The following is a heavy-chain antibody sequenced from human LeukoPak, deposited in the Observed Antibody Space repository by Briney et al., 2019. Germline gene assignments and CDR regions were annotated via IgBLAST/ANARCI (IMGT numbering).Heavy chain of an antibody. V-gene: IGHV3-48*02. J-gene: IGHJ4*02. CDR3: ARPVSYGDFAVDY. CDR1: GFTFSSYN. CDR2: ISSSSKII. D-gene: IGHD4-17*01. Sequence: GGSLSLSCAASGFTFSSYNMNWVRQAPGKGLEWVSYISSSSKIIRYADSVKGRFTISRDNAKNSLFLQMNSLRDEDTAVYYCARPVSYGDFAVDYWGQGTLVTVSS.